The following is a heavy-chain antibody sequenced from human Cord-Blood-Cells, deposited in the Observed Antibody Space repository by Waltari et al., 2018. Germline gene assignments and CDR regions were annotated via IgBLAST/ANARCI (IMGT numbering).Heavy chain of an antibody. CDR3: ARAGGALWAD. Sequence: QVQLQQWGAGLLKPSETLSLTCAVYGGSFSGYYWSWIRQPPGKGLGWIGEINHSGSTNYNPSLKSRVTISVDTSKNQFSLKLSSVTAADTAVYYCARAGGALWADWGQGTLVTVSS. CDR2: INHSGST. CDR1: GGSFSGYY. J-gene: IGHJ4*02. D-gene: IGHD5-18*01. V-gene: IGHV4-34*01.